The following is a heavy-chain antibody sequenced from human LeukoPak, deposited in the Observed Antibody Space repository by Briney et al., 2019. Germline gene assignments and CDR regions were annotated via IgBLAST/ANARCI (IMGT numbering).Heavy chain of an antibody. J-gene: IGHJ4*02. CDR1: RFTFSNYA. D-gene: IGHD3-22*01. Sequence: GGSLRLSCAASRFTFSNYAMSWVRQAPGKGLEWVSAMSGSGGSTYYADSVKGRFTISRDNSKNTLYLQMNSLRAEDTAVYYCAKELSFGDYYDSSGYYYGAYFDYWGQGTLVTVSS. V-gene: IGHV3-23*01. CDR3: AKELSFGDYYDSSGYYYGAYFDY. CDR2: MSGSGGST.